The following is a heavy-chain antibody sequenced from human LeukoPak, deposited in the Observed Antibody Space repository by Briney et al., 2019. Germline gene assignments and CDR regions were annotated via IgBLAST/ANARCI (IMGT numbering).Heavy chain of an antibody. D-gene: IGHD4-17*01. CDR1: GYTFSNYG. Sequence: GSPRLSCAASGYTFSNYGMSLVCQTLRRGLEWVSALFGSGGTTYYADSVKGRFTISRDNSKNTLYLQMNSLRAEDTAVYYCAKYIGDYAASEYCDYWGEGTRVTVSS. J-gene: IGHJ4*02. V-gene: IGHV3-23*01. CDR2: LFGSGGTT. CDR3: AKYIGDYAASEYCDY.